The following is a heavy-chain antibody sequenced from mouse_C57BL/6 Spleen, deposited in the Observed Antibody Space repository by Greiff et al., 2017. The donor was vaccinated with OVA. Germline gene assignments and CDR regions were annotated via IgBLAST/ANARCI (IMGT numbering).Heavy chain of an antibody. CDR1: GYSFTGYY. D-gene: IGHD1-1*01. Sequence: VQLQQSGPELVKPGASVKISCKASGYSFTGYYMNWVKQSPEKSLEWIGEINPSTGGTTYNQKFKAKATLTVDKSSSTAYMQLKSLTSEDSAVYYCARGSTVVATRRWYFDVWGTGTTVTVSS. V-gene: IGHV1-42*01. CDR3: ARGSTVVATRRWYFDV. CDR2: INPSTGGT. J-gene: IGHJ1*03.